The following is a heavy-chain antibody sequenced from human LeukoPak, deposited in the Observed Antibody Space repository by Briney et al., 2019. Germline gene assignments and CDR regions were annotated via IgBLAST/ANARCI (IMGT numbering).Heavy chain of an antibody. Sequence: SQTLSLTCTVSGGSISSGDYYWSWIRQPPGKGLEWIGYIYYSGSTYYNPSLKSRVTISVDTSKNQFSLKLSSGTAADTAVYYCARETWELLFDYWGQGTLVTVSS. CDR2: IYYSGST. J-gene: IGHJ4*02. V-gene: IGHV4-30-4*08. D-gene: IGHD1-26*01. CDR3: ARETWELLFDY. CDR1: GGSISSGDYY.